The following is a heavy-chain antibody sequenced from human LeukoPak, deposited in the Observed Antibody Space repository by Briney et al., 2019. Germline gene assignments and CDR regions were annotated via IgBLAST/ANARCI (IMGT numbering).Heavy chain of an antibody. D-gene: IGHD6-13*01. CDR1: GFTFSSYA. CDR2: ISNDGSNK. CDR3: AKMGLWQQSNYGMDV. V-gene: IGHV3-30-3*02. J-gene: IGHJ6*02. Sequence: GGSLRLSCAASGFTFSSYAMHWVRQAPGKGLEWVAVISNDGSNKYYADSVKGRFTISRDNSKNTLYLQMNSLRAEDTAVYYCAKMGLWQQSNYGMDVWGQGTTVTVSS.